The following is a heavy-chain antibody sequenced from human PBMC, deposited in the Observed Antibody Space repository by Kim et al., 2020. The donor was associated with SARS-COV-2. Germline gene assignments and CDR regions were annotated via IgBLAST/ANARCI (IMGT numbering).Heavy chain of an antibody. J-gene: IGHJ6*01. CDR1: GFTFSSYG. D-gene: IGHD2-15*01. V-gene: IGHV3-30*18. CDR2: ISYDGSNK. Sequence: GGSLRLSCAASGFTFSSYGMHWVRQAPGKGLEWVAVISYDGSNKYYADSVKGRFTISRDNSKNTLYLQMNSLRAEDTAVYYCAKDATVVTPGGYYYYGM. CDR3: AKDATVVTPGGYYYYGM.